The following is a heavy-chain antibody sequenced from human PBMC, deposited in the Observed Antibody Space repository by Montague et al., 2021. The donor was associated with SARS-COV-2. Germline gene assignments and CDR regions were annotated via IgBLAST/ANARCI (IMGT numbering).Heavy chain of an antibody. J-gene: IGHJ2*01. CDR2: MFGSAAGT. D-gene: IGHD6-19*01. V-gene: IGHV3-23*01. CDR3: AKQPGAGAVVYWYFDL. CDR1: GFAFNNFA. Sequence: LRLSCAASGFAFNNFAMSWVRQAPGEGLEWVSSMFGSAAGTYYADSVKGRFTISRDNSKNTLYLQMNSLKAEDTAKYYCAKQPGAGAVVYWYFDLWGRGTVVSVSS.